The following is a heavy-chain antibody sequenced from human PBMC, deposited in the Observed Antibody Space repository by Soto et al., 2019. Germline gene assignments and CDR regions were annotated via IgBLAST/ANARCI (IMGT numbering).Heavy chain of an antibody. D-gene: IGHD5-18*01. CDR1: GFTFSSYA. Sequence: QVQLVESGGGVVQPGRSLRLSCAASGFTFSSYAMHWVRQAPGKGLEWVAVISYDGSNKYYADSVKGRFTISRDNSKNKLYLQMNSLRAEDTAVYYCARGKGGRDGYSVDYYHYGMDVWGQGTTVTVSS. CDR3: ARGKGGRDGYSVDYYHYGMDV. J-gene: IGHJ6*02. V-gene: IGHV3-30-3*01. CDR2: ISYDGSNK.